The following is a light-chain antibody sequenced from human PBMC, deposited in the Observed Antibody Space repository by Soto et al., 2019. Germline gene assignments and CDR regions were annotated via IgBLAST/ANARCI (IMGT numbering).Light chain of an antibody. CDR2: DVS. Sequence: QSVLTQPASVSGFPGQSSTISCTGSSSDVGGYDYVSWYQHHPGKAPKLMIHDVSNRPSGVSNRFSGSKSGNTASLTISGLQAEDEADYYCSSYTSSSTPYVFGTGTKVTVL. CDR1: SSDVGGYDY. V-gene: IGLV2-14*03. CDR3: SSYTSSSTPYV. J-gene: IGLJ1*01.